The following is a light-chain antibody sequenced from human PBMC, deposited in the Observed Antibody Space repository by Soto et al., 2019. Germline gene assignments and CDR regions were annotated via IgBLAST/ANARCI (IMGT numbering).Light chain of an antibody. CDR3: SSYTRSSTPYV. J-gene: IGLJ1*01. CDR1: SSDVGDYNY. Sequence: QSALTQPASVSGSPGQSITISCTGTSSDVGDYNYVSWYQQHPGKAPKLMIYEVSNRPSGVSNRFSGSKSGNTASLTISGLHAEDEADYYCSSYTRSSTPYVFGTGTKVTVL. CDR2: EVS. V-gene: IGLV2-14*01.